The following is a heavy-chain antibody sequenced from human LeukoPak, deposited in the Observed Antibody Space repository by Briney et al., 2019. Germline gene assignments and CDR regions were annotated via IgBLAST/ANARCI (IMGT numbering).Heavy chain of an antibody. Sequence: SETLSLTCTVSGGSISSGGYYWSWIRQHPGKGLEWIGYIYYSGSTYYNPSLKSRVTISVDTSKNQFSLKLSSVTAADTAVYYCANPREGSWGRYGMDVWGQGTTVTVSS. CDR1: GGSISSGGYY. J-gene: IGHJ6*02. CDR2: IYYSGST. D-gene: IGHD6-13*01. CDR3: ANPREGSWGRYGMDV. V-gene: IGHV4-31*03.